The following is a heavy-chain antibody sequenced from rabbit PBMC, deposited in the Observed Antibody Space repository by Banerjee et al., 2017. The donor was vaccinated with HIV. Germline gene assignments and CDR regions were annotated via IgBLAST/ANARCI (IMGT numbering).Heavy chain of an antibody. Sequence: QSLEESGGGLVKPEGSLALTCKASGFDLSSYAYMCWVRQAPGKGLEWIACINTSSGNTVYASWAKGRFTISKTSSTTVTLQMTSLTAADTATYFCARYDGGSGYFKLWGPGTLVTVS. V-gene: IGHV1S40*01. J-gene: IGHJ4*01. CDR1: GFDLSSYAY. CDR3: ARYDGGSGYFKL. D-gene: IGHD1-1*01. CDR2: INTSSGNT.